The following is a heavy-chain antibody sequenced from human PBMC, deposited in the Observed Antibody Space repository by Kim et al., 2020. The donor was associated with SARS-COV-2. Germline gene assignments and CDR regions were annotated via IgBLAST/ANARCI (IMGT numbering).Heavy chain of an antibody. V-gene: IGHV3-53*01. Sequence: GGSLRLSCAASGFTVSSNDMRWVHQAPGRGLEWVSVIYSGAYTHYADSVKGRFTISRDNSKNTLYLQMNSLRAEDTAVYYCARDGGYYFDSWGQGTLVTVSS. CDR1: GFTVSSND. D-gene: IGHD3-16*01. CDR2: IYSGAYT. CDR3: ARDGGYYFDS. J-gene: IGHJ4*02.